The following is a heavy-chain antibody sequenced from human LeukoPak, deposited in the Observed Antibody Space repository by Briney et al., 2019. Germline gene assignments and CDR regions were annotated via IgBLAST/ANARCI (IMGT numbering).Heavy chain of an antibody. CDR2: IRYDGSNK. CDR3: ATTGLRRFLLDY. J-gene: IGHJ4*02. V-gene: IGHV3-30*02. Sequence: GGSLRLSCAASGFTFSSYGMHWVRQAPGKGLEWVAFIRYDGSNKYYADSVKGRFTISRDNSKNTLYLQMNSLRAEDTAVYYCATTGLRRFLLDYWGQGTLVTVSS. D-gene: IGHD3-3*01. CDR1: GFTFSSYG.